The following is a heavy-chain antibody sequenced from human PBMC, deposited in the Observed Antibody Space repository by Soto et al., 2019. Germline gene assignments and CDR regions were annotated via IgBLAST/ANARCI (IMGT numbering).Heavy chain of an antibody. D-gene: IGHD6-19*01. J-gene: IGHJ4*02. V-gene: IGHV3-74*01. CDR3: ARDRGWSLFDY. CDR2: TDTDGSDT. Sequence: EVQLVESWGGLVQPGGSLRLSCAASGFTFSTYWMYWVRQVPGKGLVWVSRTDTDGSDTSYADSVKGRFTISRDNAKNTLYLQMNSLRAEDTAVYYCARDRGWSLFDYWGQGTLVTVSS. CDR1: GFTFSTYW.